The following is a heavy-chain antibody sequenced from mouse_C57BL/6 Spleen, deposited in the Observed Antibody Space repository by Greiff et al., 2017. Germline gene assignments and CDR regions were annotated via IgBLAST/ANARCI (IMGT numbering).Heavy chain of an antibody. V-gene: IGHV1-64*01. D-gene: IGHD1-1*01. CDR3: ASPYYYGSSHYAMDY. CDR1: GYTFTSYW. Sequence: VQLQQPGAELVKPGASVKLSCKASGYTFTSYWMHWVKQRPGQGLEWIGMIHPNSGSTNYNEKCKSKATLTVDKSSSTAYMQLSSLTSEDSAVYYCASPYYYGSSHYAMDYWGQGTSVTVSS. J-gene: IGHJ4*01. CDR2: IHPNSGST.